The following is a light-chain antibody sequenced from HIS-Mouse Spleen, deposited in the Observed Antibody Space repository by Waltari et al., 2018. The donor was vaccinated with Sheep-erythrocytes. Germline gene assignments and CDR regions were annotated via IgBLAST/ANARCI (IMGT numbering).Light chain of an antibody. V-gene: IGLV3-1*01. CDR2: QDS. J-gene: IGLJ2*01. Sequence: SYELTQPPSVSVSPGQTASITCSGDKLGDKYACWYHQKPGQSPVLVIYQDSKLPSGIPERRSGSNSGNTATLTISGTQAMDEADYYCQAWDSSTVVFGGGTKLTVL. CDR1: KLGDKY. CDR3: QAWDSSTVV.